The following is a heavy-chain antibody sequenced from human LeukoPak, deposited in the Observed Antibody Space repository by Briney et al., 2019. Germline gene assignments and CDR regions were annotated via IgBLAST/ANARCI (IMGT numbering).Heavy chain of an antibody. CDR1: GGTFSSYA. CDR3: ARVAAPNWFDP. J-gene: IGHJ5*02. V-gene: IGHV1-69*04. CDR2: IIPILGIA. D-gene: IGHD6-13*01. Sequence: VASVKVSCKASGGTFSSYAISWVRQAPGQGLEWMGRIIPILGIANYAQKFQGRVTITADESTSTAYMELSSLRSEDTAVYYCARVAAPNWFDPWGQGTLVTVSS.